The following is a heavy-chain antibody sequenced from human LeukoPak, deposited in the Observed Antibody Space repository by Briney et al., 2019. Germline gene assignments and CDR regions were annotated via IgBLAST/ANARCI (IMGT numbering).Heavy chain of an antibody. Sequence: GGSLRLSCAASGFTFSSYSMNWVRQAPGKGLEWVSSISGSSSYIYYADSVKGRFTISRDNAKNSLYLQMNSLRAEDTAVYYCARDLDHYGSGSYLDYWGQGTLVTVSS. V-gene: IGHV3-21*01. D-gene: IGHD3-10*01. CDR3: ARDLDHYGSGSYLDY. CDR1: GFTFSSYS. J-gene: IGHJ4*02. CDR2: ISGSSSYI.